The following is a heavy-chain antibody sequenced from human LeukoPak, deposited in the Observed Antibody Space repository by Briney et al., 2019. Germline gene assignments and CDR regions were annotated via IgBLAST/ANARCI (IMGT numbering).Heavy chain of an antibody. CDR1: GFTFSSYW. D-gene: IGHD3-10*01. CDR2: INRDGSST. J-gene: IGHJ4*02. V-gene: IGHV3-74*01. Sequence: PGGSLRLSCAASGFTFSSYWMHWVRQAPGKGLVWVSRINRDGSSTSYADSVKGRFTISRDDSKNTLYLQMNSLKTEDTAVYYCTTYYYGSGSYYDFDYWGQGTLVTVSS. CDR3: TTYYYGSGSYYDFDY.